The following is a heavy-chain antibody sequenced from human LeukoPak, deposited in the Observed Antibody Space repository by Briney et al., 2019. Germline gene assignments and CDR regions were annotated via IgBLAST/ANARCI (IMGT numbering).Heavy chain of an antibody. D-gene: IGHD2-15*01. J-gene: IGHJ4*02. CDR1: GDSFSGYY. Sequence: SETLSLTCAVYGDSFSGYYWSWIRQSPGTGLEWIGEVNDRGTTNYHPNLKSRVTISVVTSSNQFSLRLTSVTAADTAIYFCATRRGGPYPYYFDHWDQGALVTVSS. CDR3: ATRRGGPYPYYFDH. CDR2: VNDRGTT. V-gene: IGHV4-34*01.